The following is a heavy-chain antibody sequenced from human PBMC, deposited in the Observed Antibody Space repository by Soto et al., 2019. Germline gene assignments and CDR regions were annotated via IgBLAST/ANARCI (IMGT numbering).Heavy chain of an antibody. CDR3: AKDSGGSGPYYYYYGMDV. D-gene: IGHD3-10*01. J-gene: IGHJ6*02. CDR2: ISYDGSNK. V-gene: IGHV3-30*18. Sequence: QVQLVESGGGVVQPGRSLRLSCAASGFTFSSYGMHWVRQAPGKGLEWVAVISYDGSNKYYADSVKGRFTISRDNSKNTLYLQMNSLRAEDTAVYYCAKDSGGSGPYYYYYGMDVWGQGTTVTVSS. CDR1: GFTFSSYG.